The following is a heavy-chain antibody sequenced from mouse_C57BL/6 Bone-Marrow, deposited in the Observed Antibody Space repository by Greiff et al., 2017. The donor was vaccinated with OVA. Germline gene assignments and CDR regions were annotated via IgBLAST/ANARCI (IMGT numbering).Heavy chain of an antibody. J-gene: IGHJ1*03. Sequence: QVQLQQPGAELVKPGASVKLSCKASGYTFTSYWMHWVKQRPGQGLEWIGMLHPNSGSTNYNEKFKSKATLTVDKSSSTAYMQLSSLTSEDSAVYYCARGEGIYYYGRDWYFDVWGTGTTVTVSS. V-gene: IGHV1-64*01. CDR3: ARGEGIYYYGRDWYFDV. CDR2: LHPNSGST. CDR1: GYTFTSYW. D-gene: IGHD1-1*01.